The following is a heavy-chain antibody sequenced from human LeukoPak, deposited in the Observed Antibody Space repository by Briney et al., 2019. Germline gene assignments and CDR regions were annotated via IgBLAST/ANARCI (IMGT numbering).Heavy chain of an antibody. Sequence: PSQTLSLTCTVSGGSISSGDYYWSWIRQPPGKGLEWIGYIYYSGSTYYNPSLKSRVTISVDTSKNQFSLKLSSVTAADTAVYYCARGGGSTVTSRYYYYGMDVWGQGTTVTVSS. CDR3: ARGGGSTVTSRYYYYGMDV. CDR2: IYYSGST. CDR1: GGSISSGDYY. J-gene: IGHJ6*02. V-gene: IGHV4-30-4*01. D-gene: IGHD4-17*01.